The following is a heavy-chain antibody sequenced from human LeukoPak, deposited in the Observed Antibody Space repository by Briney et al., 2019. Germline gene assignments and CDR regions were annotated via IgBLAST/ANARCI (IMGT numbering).Heavy chain of an antibody. CDR3: ARSGGSGSYYARYYYYYMDV. Sequence: GGSLRLSCAASGFTFSSYSMNWVRQAPGKGLEWVSSISSSSSYIYYADSVKGRFTISRDNAKNSLYLQMNSLRAEDTAVYYCARSGGSGSYYARYYYYYMDVWGKGTTVTVSS. D-gene: IGHD3-10*01. CDR1: GFTFSSYS. CDR2: ISSSSSYI. J-gene: IGHJ6*03. V-gene: IGHV3-21*04.